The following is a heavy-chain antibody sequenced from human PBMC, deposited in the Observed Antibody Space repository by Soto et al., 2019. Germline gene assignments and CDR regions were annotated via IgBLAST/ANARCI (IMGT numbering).Heavy chain of an antibody. D-gene: IGHD3-10*01. CDR1: GFTFSSYG. Sequence: GGSLRLSCAASGFTFSSYGMHWVRQAPGKGLEWVAVISYDGSNKYYADSVKGRFTISRDNSKNTLYLQMNSLRAEDTAVYYCANPPPGNYYGSGRTENDAFDIWGQGTMVTVSS. CDR2: ISYDGSNK. CDR3: ANPPPGNYYGSGRTENDAFDI. J-gene: IGHJ3*02. V-gene: IGHV3-30*18.